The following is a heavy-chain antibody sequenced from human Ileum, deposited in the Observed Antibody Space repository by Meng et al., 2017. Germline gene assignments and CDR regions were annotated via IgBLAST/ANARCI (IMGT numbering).Heavy chain of an antibody. CDR3: ARGAIGTRPFDY. Sequence: QVQLDGSGPGLVKPSGTLSLTCAVSGDSISTNWWNWVRQPPGKGLEWIGEIYHSGAFNYNPSLRSRVTISVDKSKNQLSLKLGSLTAADTAVYYCARGAIGTRPFDYWGQGTLVTVSS. V-gene: IGHV4-4*02. CDR2: IYHSGAF. D-gene: IGHD2-21*01. J-gene: IGHJ4*02. CDR1: GDSISTNW.